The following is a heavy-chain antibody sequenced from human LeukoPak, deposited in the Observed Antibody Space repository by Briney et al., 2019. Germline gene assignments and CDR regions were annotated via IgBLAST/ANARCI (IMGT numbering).Heavy chain of an antibody. Sequence: ASVKVSCKASGYTFTSYGISWVRQAPGQGLEWMGWISAYNGNTNYAQKLQGRVTMTTDTSTSTAYMELRSLRSDDTAVYYCARDYYDSSGYVYRWFDPWGQGTLVTVSS. CDR1: GYTFTSYG. J-gene: IGHJ5*02. V-gene: IGHV1-18*01. D-gene: IGHD3-22*01. CDR2: ISAYNGNT. CDR3: ARDYYDSSGYVYRWFDP.